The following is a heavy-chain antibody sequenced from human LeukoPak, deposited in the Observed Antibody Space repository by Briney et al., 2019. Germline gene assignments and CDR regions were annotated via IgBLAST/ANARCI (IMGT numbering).Heavy chain of an antibody. CDR1: GFTFSSYS. CDR3: ARDRSGDSTAYYTDY. J-gene: IGHJ4*02. D-gene: IGHD3-22*01. CDR2: ISSSSSYI. V-gene: IGHV3-21*01. Sequence: GSLRLSCAASGFTFSSYSMNWVRQAPGKGLEWVSSISSSSSYIYYADSVKGRFTISRGNAKNSLYLQMNSLRAEDTAVYYCARDRSGDSTAYYTDYWGQGTLVTVSS.